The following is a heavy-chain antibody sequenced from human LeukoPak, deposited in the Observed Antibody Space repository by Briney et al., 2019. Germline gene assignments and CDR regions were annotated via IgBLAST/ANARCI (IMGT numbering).Heavy chain of an antibody. CDR3: ARGRGYSYGDAFDI. V-gene: IGHV1-2*04. CDR2: INPNSGGT. CDR1: GYTFTGYY. J-gene: IGHJ3*02. Sequence: ASVKVSCKASGYTFTGYYMHWVRQAPGQGLEWMGWINPNSGGTNYAQKFQGWVTMTRDTSISTAYMELSRLRSDDTAVYYRARGRGYSYGDAFDIWGQGTMVTVSS. D-gene: IGHD5-18*01.